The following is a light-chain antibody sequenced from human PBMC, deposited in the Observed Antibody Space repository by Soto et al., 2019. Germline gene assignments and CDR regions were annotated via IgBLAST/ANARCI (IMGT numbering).Light chain of an antibody. CDR2: DAS. CDR1: QSVSNTY. Sequence: EILFTQSPGTLSLSPGERPTLSCRASQSVSNTYLAWYQQKPGQAPRLLIYDASSRATGIPDRFSGSGSGTEFTLTISRLQSEDFAVYYCQQYNNWPRTFGQGTKVDIK. J-gene: IGKJ1*01. V-gene: IGKV3-20*01. CDR3: QQYNNWPRT.